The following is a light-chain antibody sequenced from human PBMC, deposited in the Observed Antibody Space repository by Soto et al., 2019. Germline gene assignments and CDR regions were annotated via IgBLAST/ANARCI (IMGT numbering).Light chain of an antibody. J-gene: IGKJ2*01. CDR1: QSISSS. CDR3: QQSYSSPQMYT. CDR2: AAS. V-gene: IGKV1-39*01. Sequence: DIQMTQSPSSLSASVGDRFTITCRASQSISSSLNWYQQKPGKAPDLLIYAASNLQSGVTSRFSGSGSGTDFTLTISSLQPEDFATYYCQQSYSSPQMYTFGQGTKLEIK.